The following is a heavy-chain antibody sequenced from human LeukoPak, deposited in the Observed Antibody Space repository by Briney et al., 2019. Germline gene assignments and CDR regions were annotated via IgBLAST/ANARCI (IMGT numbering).Heavy chain of an antibody. Sequence: GGSLRLSCAASGFTFSSYGIHWVRQAPGKGLEWVVFIRYDGSNKYYADSVKGRFTISRDNSKNTLSLQMNSLRSEDTAVYYCAKVGKGQLLEAFDIWGQGTMVTVSP. CDR3: AKVGKGQLLEAFDI. D-gene: IGHD2-2*01. V-gene: IGHV3-30*02. CDR2: IRYDGSNK. J-gene: IGHJ3*02. CDR1: GFTFSSYG.